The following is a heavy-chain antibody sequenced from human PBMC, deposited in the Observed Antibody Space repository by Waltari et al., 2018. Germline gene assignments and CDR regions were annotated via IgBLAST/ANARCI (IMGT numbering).Heavy chain of an antibody. CDR3: ARASDFWSGYDLYGMDV. Sequence: QVQLVESGGGVVQPGRSLRLSCAASGFTFSSYGMHWVRQAPGKGLEWVAVIWYDGSNKYYADSVKGRFTISRDNSKNTWYLQMNSLRAEDTAVYYCARASDFWSGYDLYGMDVWGQGTTVTVSS. V-gene: IGHV3-33*01. D-gene: IGHD3-3*01. J-gene: IGHJ6*02. CDR2: IWYDGSNK. CDR1: GFTFSSYG.